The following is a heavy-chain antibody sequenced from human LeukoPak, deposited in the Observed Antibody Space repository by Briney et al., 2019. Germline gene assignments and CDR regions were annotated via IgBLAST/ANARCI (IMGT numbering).Heavy chain of an antibody. V-gene: IGHV4-39*07. D-gene: IGHD1-26*01. CDR3: ARVSRDSGNYYTFLDY. CDR1: GGSISSSSYY. Sequence: SETLSLTCTVSGGSISSSSYYWGWIRQPPGKGLEWIGSIYYSGSTYYNPSLKSRVTISVDTSKNQFSLQLTSVTATDTAVYYCARVSRDSGNYYTFLDYWGQGTLVTVSS. CDR2: IYYSGST. J-gene: IGHJ4*02.